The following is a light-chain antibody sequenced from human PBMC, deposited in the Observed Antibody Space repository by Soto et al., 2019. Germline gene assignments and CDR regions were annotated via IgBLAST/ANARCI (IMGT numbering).Light chain of an antibody. CDR1: QSVSSSY. CDR2: GAS. J-gene: IGKJ1*01. V-gene: IGKV3-15*01. Sequence: ENVLTQSPVTLSLSPGERATLSCRASQSVSSSYLAWYQQKPGQSPRLLVYGASTRATGIPARFSGSGSGTQFTLTIRSLQSQDFAVYYCQHYYNWPPTFRQGTTVDIK. CDR3: QHYYNWPPT.